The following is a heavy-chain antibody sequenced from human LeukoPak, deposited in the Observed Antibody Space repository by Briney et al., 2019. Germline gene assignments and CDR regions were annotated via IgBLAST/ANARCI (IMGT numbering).Heavy chain of an antibody. CDR3: ARDSTSGYSYVDY. CDR1: GFTFSYYG. CDR2: ISSGSSYI. V-gene: IGHV3-21*01. J-gene: IGHJ4*02. Sequence: GRSLRLSCAASGFTFSYYGMNWVRQAPGKGLECVSSISSGSSYIYYADSVKGRFTISRDNAKNSLYLQMNSLRAEDTAVYYCARDSTSGYSYVDYWGQGTLVTVSS. D-gene: IGHD5-18*01.